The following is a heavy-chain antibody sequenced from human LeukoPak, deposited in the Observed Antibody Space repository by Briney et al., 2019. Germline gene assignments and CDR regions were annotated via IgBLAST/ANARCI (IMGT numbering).Heavy chain of an antibody. CDR1: GGSLSGYY. Sequence: SETLSLTCAVYGGSLSGYYWSWIRHPPGKGLEWIGEINHSGSTNYNPSLKSRVTISVDTSKNQFSLKLSSVTAADTAVYYCARAPRKWWPVKTWGQGTLVTVSS. J-gene: IGHJ5*02. V-gene: IGHV4-34*01. D-gene: IGHD2-15*01. CDR3: ARAPRKWWPVKT. CDR2: INHSGST.